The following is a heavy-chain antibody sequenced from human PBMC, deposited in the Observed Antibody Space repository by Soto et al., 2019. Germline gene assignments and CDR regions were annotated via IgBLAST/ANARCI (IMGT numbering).Heavy chain of an antibody. CDR2: INHSGST. Sequence: PSETLSLTCAVYGGPFNNYYWNWIRQPPGKGLEWIGEINHSGSTNCNPSLKSRVTISVDTSKNQFSLKLSSVTAADTAVYYCASRSGGSCYCFDYWGQGALVTVSS. CDR3: ASRSGGSCYCFDY. J-gene: IGHJ4*02. V-gene: IGHV4-34*01. CDR1: GGPFNNYY. D-gene: IGHD2-15*01.